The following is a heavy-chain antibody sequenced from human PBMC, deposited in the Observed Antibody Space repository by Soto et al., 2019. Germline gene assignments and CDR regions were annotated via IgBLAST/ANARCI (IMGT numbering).Heavy chain of an antibody. J-gene: IGHJ4*02. V-gene: IGHV3-23*01. CDR3: AKGHHVVVRPFDY. CDR1: GFTLSSYA. CDR2: ISGGGGIT. Sequence: GGSLRLSCAASGFTLSSYAMNWVRQAPGKGLEWVSGISGGGGITYYADSVKGRFTISRDNSKNTLYLQMNGLRAEDTAVYYCAKGHHVVVRPFDYWGQGTLVTVSS. D-gene: IGHD2-2*01.